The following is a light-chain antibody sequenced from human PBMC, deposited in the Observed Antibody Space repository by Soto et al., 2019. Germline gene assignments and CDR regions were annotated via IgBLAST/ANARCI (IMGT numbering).Light chain of an antibody. Sequence: EIVLTQSADTLSLSPGERATLSCRASQSVTSSHVAWYQQRPGQAPRLLIYRASNRATGIPDSFSGSGSGTDFTLTISRLEPEDSAVYYCQHYGSSPREVTFGQGTKLEI. CDR1: QSVTSSH. CDR3: QHYGSSPREVT. V-gene: IGKV3-20*01. CDR2: RAS. J-gene: IGKJ2*01.